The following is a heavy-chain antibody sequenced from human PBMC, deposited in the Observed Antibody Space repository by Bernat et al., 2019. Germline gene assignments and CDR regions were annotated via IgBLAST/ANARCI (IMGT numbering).Heavy chain of an antibody. Sequence: QVQLVESGGGVVQPGRSLRLSCAASGFTFSSYGMHWVRQAPGKGLEWVAVISYDGSNKYYADSVKGRFTISRDNSKNTLYLQMNSLRAEDTAVYYCARDISRYLKLFDYWGQGTLVTVSS. CDR2: ISYDGSNK. V-gene: IGHV3-30*03. CDR1: GFTFSSYG. CDR3: ARDISRYLKLFDY. D-gene: IGHD3-3*02. J-gene: IGHJ4*02.